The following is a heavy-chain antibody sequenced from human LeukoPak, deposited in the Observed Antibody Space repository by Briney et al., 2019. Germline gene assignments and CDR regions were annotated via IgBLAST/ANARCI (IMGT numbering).Heavy chain of an antibody. D-gene: IGHD4-17*01. J-gene: IGHJ4*02. CDR2: ISAYNGNT. CDR1: GYTFTSYG. V-gene: IGHV1-18*01. CDR3: ARERPDYGDSDY. Sequence: GAPVTVSCKASGYTFTSYGISWVRQAPGQGLEWMGWISAYNGNTNYAQKLQGRVTMTTDTSTSTAYMELRSLRSDDTAVYYCARERPDYGDSDYWGQGTLVTVPQ.